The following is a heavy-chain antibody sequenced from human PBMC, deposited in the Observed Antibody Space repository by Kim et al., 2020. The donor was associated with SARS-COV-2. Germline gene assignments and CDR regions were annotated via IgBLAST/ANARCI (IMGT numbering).Heavy chain of an antibody. J-gene: IGHJ4*02. Sequence: GGSLRLSCAASGFTFSSYWMHWVRQVPGKGLVWVSRINNDGSGTSYADSVKGRFTISRDNAKNTLYLQMNGLRVEDTAVYYCASRDYWGQGTLVTVSP. CDR3: ASRDY. V-gene: IGHV3-74*01. CDR1: GFTFSSYW. CDR2: INNDGSGT.